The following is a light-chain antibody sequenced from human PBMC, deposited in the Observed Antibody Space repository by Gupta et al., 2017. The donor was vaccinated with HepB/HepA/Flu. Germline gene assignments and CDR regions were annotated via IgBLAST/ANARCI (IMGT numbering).Light chain of an antibody. CDR1: QSISNW. CDR3: QQYTAYSA. CDR2: KAS. J-gene: IGKJ1*01. Sequence: DIQMTQSPSTLSASVGDRVTITCRASQSISNWLASYQQKPGKAPNLLIYKASSLQSGVPSRFSGSGSGTEFTLTISSLQPDDFATYYCQQYTAYSAFGQGTKVEIK. V-gene: IGKV1-5*03.